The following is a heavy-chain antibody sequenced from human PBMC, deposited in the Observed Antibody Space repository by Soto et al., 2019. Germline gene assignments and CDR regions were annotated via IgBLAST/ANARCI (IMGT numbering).Heavy chain of an antibody. CDR2: IIPIFGTA. CDR1: GGTFSSYA. Sequence: QVQLVQSGAEVKKPGSSVKVSGKASGGTFSSYAISWVRQAPGQGLEWMGGIIPIFGTATYAQKFQGRVTITADESTSTAYMELSSLSSEDTAVYYCARDPEGTAMAYFAYWGQGALVTVS. D-gene: IGHD5-18*01. V-gene: IGHV1-69*12. CDR3: ARDPEGTAMAYFAY. J-gene: IGHJ4*02.